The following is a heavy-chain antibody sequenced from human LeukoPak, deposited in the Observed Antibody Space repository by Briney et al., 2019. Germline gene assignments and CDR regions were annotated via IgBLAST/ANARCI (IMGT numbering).Heavy chain of an antibody. Sequence: QPGGSLRLSCAASGFTFTNFWMHWVRQTPGKGLVWVSRINGDGRSTTYADSVKGRFTISRDNAKNTLYLQMNSLRAEDTGVYYCARVPVSGDSWFDPWGQGTLVTVSS. CDR3: ARVPVSGDSWFDP. J-gene: IGHJ5*02. V-gene: IGHV3-74*03. CDR1: GFTFTNFW. CDR2: INGDGRST. D-gene: IGHD6-19*01.